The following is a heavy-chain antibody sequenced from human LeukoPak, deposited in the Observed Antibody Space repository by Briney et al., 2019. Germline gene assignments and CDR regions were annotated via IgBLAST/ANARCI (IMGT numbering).Heavy chain of an antibody. CDR2: MDPSGSA. V-gene: IGHV4-34*01. Sequence: SETLSLTCAVYGGSFSGYYWSWIRPPPGKGLAWIGEMDPSGSANYNPSLKSRVTISVDVSKNQFSLKLSSVTAADTAVYYCARGEIAARLASWGQGTLVTV. CDR3: ARGEIAARLAS. J-gene: IGHJ5*01. D-gene: IGHD6-6*01. CDR1: GGSFSGYY.